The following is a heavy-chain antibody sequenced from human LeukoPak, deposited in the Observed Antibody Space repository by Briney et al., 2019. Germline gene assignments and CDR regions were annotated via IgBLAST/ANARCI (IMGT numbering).Heavy chain of an antibody. J-gene: IGHJ3*02. CDR2: ISRSGDAK. V-gene: IGHV3-48*03. Sequence: PGGSLRLSCAASGFTFSNYEMYWIRQAPGKGLEWVSYISRSGDAKYYADSVKGRFTISRDNAKNSLYLQMNTLRTEDTALYYCAGDPFYGLDVFDIRGQGTMVTVSS. D-gene: IGHD2/OR15-2a*01. CDR3: AGDPFYGLDVFDI. CDR1: GFTFSNYE.